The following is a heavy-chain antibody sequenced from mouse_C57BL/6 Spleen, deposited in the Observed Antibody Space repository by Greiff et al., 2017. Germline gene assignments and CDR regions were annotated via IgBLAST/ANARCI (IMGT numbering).Heavy chain of an antibody. CDR3: ARYGYYGSSPYFDY. CDR2: IRNKANGYTT. CDR1: GFTFTDYY. V-gene: IGHV7-3*01. Sequence: DVKLVESGGGLVQPGGSLSLSCAASGFTFTDYYMSWVRQPPGKALEWLGFIRNKANGYTTEYSASVKGRFTISRDNSQSILYLQMNALRAEDSATYYCARYGYYGSSPYFDYWGQGTTLTVSS. J-gene: IGHJ2*01. D-gene: IGHD1-1*01.